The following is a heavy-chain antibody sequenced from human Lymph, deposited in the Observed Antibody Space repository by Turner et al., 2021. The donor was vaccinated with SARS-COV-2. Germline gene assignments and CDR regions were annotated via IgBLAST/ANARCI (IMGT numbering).Heavy chain of an antibody. CDR3: ARVLPYGDYFDY. D-gene: IGHD4-17*01. V-gene: IGHV3-53*01. J-gene: IGHJ4*02. CDR2: IYSGGST. CDR1: EFTVSSNY. Sequence: EVQLVDSGGGLIQPGGSLRLSCAASEFTVSSNYMSWVRQAPGKGLEWVSIIYSGGSTYYADSVKGRFTISRDNSKNTLYLQMNSLRAEDTAVYYCARVLPYGDYFDYWGQGTLVTVSS.